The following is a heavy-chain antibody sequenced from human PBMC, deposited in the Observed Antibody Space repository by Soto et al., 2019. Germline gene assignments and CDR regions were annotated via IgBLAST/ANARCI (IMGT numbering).Heavy chain of an antibody. J-gene: IGHJ5*02. CDR2: IIPILGIA. CDR1: GGTSSSYT. D-gene: IGHD3-16*01. Sequence: QVQLVQSGAEVKKPGSSVKVSCKASGGTSSSYTISWVRQAPGQGLEWMGRIIPILGIANYAQKFQGRVTITADKSTSTAYMELSSLRSEDTAVYYCASGGRLQSGWFDPWGQGTLVTVSS. V-gene: IGHV1-69*02. CDR3: ASGGRLQSGWFDP.